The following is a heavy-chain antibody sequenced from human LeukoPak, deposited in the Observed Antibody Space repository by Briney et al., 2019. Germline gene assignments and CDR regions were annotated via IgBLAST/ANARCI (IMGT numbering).Heavy chain of an antibody. J-gene: IGHJ4*02. CDR2: ISSSSSYI. D-gene: IGHD3-10*01. Sequence: PGGSLRLSCAASGFTFSSYSMNWVRQAPGKGLEWVSSISSSSSYIYYADSVKGRFTISRDNAKNSLYLQMNSLRTEDTALYYCAKDMYGSGSYYTYYFDYWGQGTLVTVSS. CDR3: AKDMYGSGSYYTYYFDY. CDR1: GFTFSSYS. V-gene: IGHV3-21*04.